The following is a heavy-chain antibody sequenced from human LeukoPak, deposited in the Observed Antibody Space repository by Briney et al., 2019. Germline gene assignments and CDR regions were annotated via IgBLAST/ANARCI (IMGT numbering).Heavy chain of an antibody. CDR2: ISSSSSYI. CDR1: GFAFNSYT. CDR3: ARDQGPVGLGYSYGY. D-gene: IGHD5-18*01. Sequence: GGSLRLSCAASGFAFNSYTINWVRQAPGKGLEWVSSISSSSSYIYYADSVKGRFTISRDNAKNSLYLQMNSLRAEDTAVYYCARDQGPVGLGYSYGYWGQGTLVTVSS. V-gene: IGHV3-21*01. J-gene: IGHJ4*02.